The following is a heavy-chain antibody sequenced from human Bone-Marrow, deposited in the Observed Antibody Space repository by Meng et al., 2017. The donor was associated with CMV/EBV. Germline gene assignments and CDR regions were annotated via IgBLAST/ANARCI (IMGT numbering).Heavy chain of an antibody. V-gene: IGHV1-2*02. CDR1: GYTFTGYY. CDR3: ARIKSAIAVAASFDY. Sequence: ASVKVSCKASGYTFTGYYMHWVRQAPGQGLEWMGWINPNSGGTNYAQKFQGRVTMTRDTSISTAYMELSRLRSDDTAVYYCARIKSAIAVAASFDYWGQGTLVTVYS. D-gene: IGHD6-19*01. CDR2: INPNSGGT. J-gene: IGHJ4*02.